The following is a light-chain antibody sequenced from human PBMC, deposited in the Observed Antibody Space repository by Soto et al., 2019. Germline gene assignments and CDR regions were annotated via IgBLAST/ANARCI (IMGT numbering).Light chain of an antibody. J-gene: IGKJ1*01. CDR3: LQHYNYPPT. V-gene: IGKV1-6*01. CDR1: QSISSY. CDR2: AAS. Sequence: IQMTQSPSSLSASVGDRVTITCRASQSISSYLNWYQQKPGKAPKLLIYAASSLQSGVPSRFSGSGSGTDFTLTISSLQPEDFATYYCLQHYNYPPTFGQGTKV.